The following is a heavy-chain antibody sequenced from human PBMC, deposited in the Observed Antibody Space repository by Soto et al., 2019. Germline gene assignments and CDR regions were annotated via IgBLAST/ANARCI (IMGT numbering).Heavy chain of an antibody. CDR3: ARRSGYSSSWPRDWYFDL. CDR1: GGSISSYY. V-gene: IGHV4-59*08. J-gene: IGHJ2*01. CDR2: IYYSGST. Sequence: SETLSLTCTVSGGSISSYYWSWIRQPPGKGLEWIGYIYYSGSTNYNPSLKSRVTISVDTSKNQFSLKLSSVAAADTAVYYCARRSGYSSSWPRDWYFDLWGRGTLVTVSS. D-gene: IGHD6-13*01.